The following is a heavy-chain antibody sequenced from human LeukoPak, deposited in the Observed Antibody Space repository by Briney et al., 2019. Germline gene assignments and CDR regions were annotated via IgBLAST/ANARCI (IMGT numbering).Heavy chain of an antibody. Sequence: ASVKVSCKASGYTFTTYYMHWVRQAPGQGLEWMGIINPSGGSTTYAQKFQGRVTITRDTSTSTVYMEVSSLRSEDTAVYYCARDRHGSGTYNYYGMDVWGQGTTATVSS. CDR1: GYTFTTYY. CDR3: ARDRHGSGTYNYYGMDV. J-gene: IGHJ6*02. D-gene: IGHD3-10*01. V-gene: IGHV1-46*01. CDR2: INPSGGST.